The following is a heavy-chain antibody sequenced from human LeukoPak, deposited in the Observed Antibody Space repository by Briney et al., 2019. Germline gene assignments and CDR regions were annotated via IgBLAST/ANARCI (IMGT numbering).Heavy chain of an antibody. J-gene: IGHJ4*02. CDR2: IKQDGSEK. CDR1: GFTFSSYW. CDR3: ASLSDYGDPYYFDY. V-gene: IGHV3-7*03. D-gene: IGHD4-17*01. Sequence: GGSLRLSCAASGFTFSSYWMSWVRKAPGKGLEWVANIKQDGSEKYYVDSVKGRFTISRDNAKNSLYLQMNSLRAEDTAVYYCASLSDYGDPYYFDYWGQGTLVTVSS.